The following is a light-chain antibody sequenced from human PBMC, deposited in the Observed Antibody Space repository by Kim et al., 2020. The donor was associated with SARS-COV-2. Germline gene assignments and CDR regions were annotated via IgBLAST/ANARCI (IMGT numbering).Light chain of an antibody. V-gene: IGKV3-20*01. CDR1: QRIRRNF. CDR3: PSYGGSPPHT. J-gene: IGKJ2*01. Sequence: SPWGRATPPRRARQRIRRNFLAWYQHKPGQAPWLLIHGGSSRAKGVPDRVSGSGSGTDFTLTIHRLEPEEFAVYYCPSYGGSPPHTFGQETKLEIK. CDR2: GGS.